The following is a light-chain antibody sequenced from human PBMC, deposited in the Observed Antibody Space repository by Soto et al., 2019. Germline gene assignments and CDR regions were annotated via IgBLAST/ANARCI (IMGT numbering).Light chain of an antibody. CDR3: MQALQTLLT. Sequence: DIVMTQSPLSLPVTPGEPASISCRSSQSLLHSKGNNYLDWYLQNPGQSPQLLIYLGSNRASGVPERFSGSGSGTDFTLKISRVVAEDVGVYYCMQALQTLLTFGGGTKVEIK. J-gene: IGKJ4*01. CDR2: LGS. V-gene: IGKV2-28*01. CDR1: QSLLHSKGNNY.